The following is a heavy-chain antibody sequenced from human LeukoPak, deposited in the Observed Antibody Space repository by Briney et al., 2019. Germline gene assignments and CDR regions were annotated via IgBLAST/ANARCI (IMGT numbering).Heavy chain of an antibody. J-gene: IGHJ3*02. V-gene: IGHV3-66*04. CDR2: IYSGGST. CDR1: GFTFSSFS. CDR3: AKLQVAVSDAFDI. D-gene: IGHD5/OR15-5a*01. Sequence: GGSLRLSCEASGFTFSSFSMSWVRQAPGKGLEWVSVIYSGGSTYYADSVKGRFTISRDNSKNTLYLQMNSLRAEDTAVYYCAKLQVAVSDAFDIWGQGTMVTVSS.